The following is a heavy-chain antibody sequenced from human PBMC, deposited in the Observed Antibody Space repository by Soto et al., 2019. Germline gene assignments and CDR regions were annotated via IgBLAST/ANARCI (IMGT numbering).Heavy chain of an antibody. CDR3: ARLYSSSWYSNYYFDY. V-gene: IGHV1-69*13. Sequence: SVKVSCKASGGTFSSYAISWVRQAPGQGLEWMGGIIPIFGTANYAQKFQGRVTITADESTSTAYMELSSLRSEDTAVYYCARLYSSSWYSNYYFDYWGQGTLVTVSS. CDR1: GGTFSSYA. J-gene: IGHJ4*02. CDR2: IIPIFGTA. D-gene: IGHD6-13*01.